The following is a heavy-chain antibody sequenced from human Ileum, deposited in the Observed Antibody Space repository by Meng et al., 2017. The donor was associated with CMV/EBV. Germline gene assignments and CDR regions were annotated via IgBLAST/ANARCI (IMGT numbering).Heavy chain of an antibody. CDR1: GFSFSDYW. V-gene: IGHV3-74*01. D-gene: IGHD1-1*01. J-gene: IGHJ4*02. CDR3: TKGTWGFDS. Sequence: LRLSCAASGFSFSDYWMFWVHQAPGKGLVWVSRISSDGTTTTYADSVKGRFTISRDNAKNTLYLRMDSLRVDNTAVYYCTKGTWGFDSWGQGTLVTVSS. CDR2: ISSDGTTT.